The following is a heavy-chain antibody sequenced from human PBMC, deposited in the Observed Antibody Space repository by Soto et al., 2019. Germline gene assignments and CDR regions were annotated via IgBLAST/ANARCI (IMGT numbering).Heavy chain of an antibody. CDR3: ARDAFVPAAMTDAFDI. D-gene: IGHD2-2*01. Sequence: QVQLQESGPGLVKPSQTLSLTCIVSGGSISSGGYYWSWIRQHPGKGLEWIGYIYYSGSTYYNPSLKIRVIISVDTSKNQFSLKLSSVTAADTAVYYCARDAFVPAAMTDAFDIWGQGTMVTVSS. CDR2: IYYSGST. CDR1: GGSISSGGYY. J-gene: IGHJ3*02. V-gene: IGHV4-31*03.